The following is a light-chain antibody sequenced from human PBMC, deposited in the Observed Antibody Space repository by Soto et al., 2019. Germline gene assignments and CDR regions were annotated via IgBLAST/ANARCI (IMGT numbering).Light chain of an antibody. CDR3: QQYGISPRT. V-gene: IGKV3-20*01. CDR2: GTS. Sequence: EIVLTQSPGTLSLSPGERATLSCRASQSVSSSYLAWYQQKPGQAPRLLIHGTSSRATGIPDRFSGSGSGTDFTLTISRLEPEDFAVYYCQQYGISPRTFGQGTKVEIK. J-gene: IGKJ1*01. CDR1: QSVSSSY.